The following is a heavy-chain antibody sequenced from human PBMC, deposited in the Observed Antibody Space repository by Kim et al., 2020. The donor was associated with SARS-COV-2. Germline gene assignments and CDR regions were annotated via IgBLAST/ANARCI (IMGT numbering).Heavy chain of an antibody. CDR1: GGSISSSSYY. CDR3: ARGVVPAASPDY. CDR2: IYYSGST. V-gene: IGHV4-39*07. J-gene: IGHJ4*02. D-gene: IGHD2-2*01. Sequence: SETLSLTCTVSGGSISSSSYYWGWIRQPPGKGLEWIGSIYYSGSTYYNPSLKSRVTISVDTSKNQFSLKLSSVTAADTAVYYCARGVVPAASPDYWGQGTLVTVSS.